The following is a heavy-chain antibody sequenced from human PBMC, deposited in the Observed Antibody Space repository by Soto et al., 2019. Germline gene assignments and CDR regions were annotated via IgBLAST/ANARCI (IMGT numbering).Heavy chain of an antibody. J-gene: IGHJ4*02. CDR2: ISGDGRTT. CDR3: TRVIDGRSGLFDY. Sequence: EVQLVEAGGDLGQPGGSLRLSCVPSGFTLSGYWMHWVRQVPGKGLVWVSRISGDGRTTNYADSVKGRFTISRDNAKNTLYLQMDSLRAEDTALYYCTRVIDGRSGLFDYWGQGNLVTVSS. D-gene: IGHD1-26*01. CDR1: GFTLSGYW. V-gene: IGHV3-74*01.